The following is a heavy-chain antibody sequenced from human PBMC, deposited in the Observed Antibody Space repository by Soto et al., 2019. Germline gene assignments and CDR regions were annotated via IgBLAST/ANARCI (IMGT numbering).Heavy chain of an antibody. CDR1: GFTFSISA. V-gene: IGHV3-64D*06. CDR2: ISTNGGST. D-gene: IGHD3-22*01. J-gene: IGHJ4*02. Sequence: PGGSLRLSCSASGFTFSISAMHWVRQAPGKGLEYVSSISTNGGSTDYADSVKGRFTISRDNSKNTVYLQMSSLRVEDTAVYYCVKGEYYYDSSGYYPFDYWGQGT. CDR3: VKGEYYYDSSGYYPFDY.